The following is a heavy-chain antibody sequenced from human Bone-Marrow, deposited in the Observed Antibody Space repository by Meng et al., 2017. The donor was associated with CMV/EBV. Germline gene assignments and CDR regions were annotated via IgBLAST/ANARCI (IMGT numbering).Heavy chain of an antibody. D-gene: IGHD3-3*01. Sequence: ASVKVSCKASGYTFTSYGISWVRQAPGQGLEWMGWISAYNGNTNYAQKLQGRVTMTTDTSTRTAYMELRSLRSDDTAVYYCAREMDNSDFWSGYGYYYYGMDVWGQGTTVTVSS. CDR1: GYTFTSYG. CDR2: ISAYNGNT. J-gene: IGHJ6*02. CDR3: AREMDNSDFWSGYGYYYYGMDV. V-gene: IGHV1-18*01.